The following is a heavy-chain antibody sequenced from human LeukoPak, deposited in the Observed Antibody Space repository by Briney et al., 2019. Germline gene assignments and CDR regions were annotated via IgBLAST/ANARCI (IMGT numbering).Heavy chain of an antibody. CDR3: ARLTSSWYQDWYFDL. Sequence: PSETLSLTCTVSSGSISNYDWSWIRQPAGKGLEWIGRIYTSGSTNCNPSLKSRVTMSVDTSKKQFSLKLSSVTAADTAVYYCARLTSSWYQDWYFDLWGRGTLVTVSS. V-gene: IGHV4-4*07. D-gene: IGHD6-13*01. CDR1: SGSISNYD. CDR2: IYTSGST. J-gene: IGHJ2*01.